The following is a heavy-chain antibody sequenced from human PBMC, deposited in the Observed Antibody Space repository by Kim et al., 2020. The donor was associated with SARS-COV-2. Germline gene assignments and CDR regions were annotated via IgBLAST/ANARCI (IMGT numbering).Heavy chain of an antibody. J-gene: IGHJ4*02. Sequence: GGSLRLSCAASGFTFNSYYIHWVRQAPGKGLVWVSRINSDGSSTKYADSVKGRFTISRDNDKNTLYLQMNTLRAEDTAVYYCVRGGGVGAPPLWGQGTLVTVSS. CDR2: INSDGSST. CDR3: VRGGGVGAPPL. CDR1: GFTFNSYY. V-gene: IGHV3-74*03. D-gene: IGHD1-26*01.